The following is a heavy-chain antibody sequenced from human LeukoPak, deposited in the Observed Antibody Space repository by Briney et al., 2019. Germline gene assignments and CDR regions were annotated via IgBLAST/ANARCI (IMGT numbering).Heavy chain of an antibody. Sequence: SETLSLTCTVSGGSISSYYWSWIRQPPGKGLEWIGYIYYSGSTNYNPSLKSRVTISVDTSKNQFSLKLSSVTAADTAVYYCARMIYDFWSGYYNFGAFDIWGQGTMVTVSS. CDR1: GGSISSYY. J-gene: IGHJ3*02. CDR3: ARMIYDFWSGYYNFGAFDI. V-gene: IGHV4-59*08. CDR2: IYYSGST. D-gene: IGHD3-3*01.